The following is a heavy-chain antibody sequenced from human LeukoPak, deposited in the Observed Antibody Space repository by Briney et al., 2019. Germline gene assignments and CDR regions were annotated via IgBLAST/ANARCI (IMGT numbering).Heavy chain of an antibody. J-gene: IGHJ5*02. CDR3: ARSAGGDSSGYYYRLGIYSWFDP. D-gene: IGHD3-22*01. Sequence: SETLSLTCTVSGGSISSYYWSWIRQPPGKGLEWIGYIYYSGSTNYNPSLKSRVTISVDTSKNQFSLKLSSVTAADTAVYYCARSAGGDSSGYYYRLGIYSWFDPWGQGTLVTVSS. CDR1: GGSISSYY. V-gene: IGHV4-59*01. CDR2: IYYSGST.